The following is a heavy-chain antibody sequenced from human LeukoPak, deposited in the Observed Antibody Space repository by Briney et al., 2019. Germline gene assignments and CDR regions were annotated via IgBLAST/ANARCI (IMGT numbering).Heavy chain of an antibody. CDR3: ARGDGSHSYAKGFDI. D-gene: IGHD1-1*01. Sequence: PSETLSLTCSVSGESMRTGGYYWTWIRQHPGKGLEWIGYIYYSGSTYYNPSLKDRISMSVDTSNNWFSVKLTAVTAADTAVYFCARGDGSHSYAKGFDIWGQGTLVTVSS. CDR2: IYYSGST. J-gene: IGHJ3*02. CDR1: GESMRTGGYY. V-gene: IGHV4-31*03.